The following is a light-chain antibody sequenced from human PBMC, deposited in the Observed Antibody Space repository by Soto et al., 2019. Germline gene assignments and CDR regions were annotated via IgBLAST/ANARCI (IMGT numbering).Light chain of an antibody. J-gene: IGKJ5*01. CDR3: QKSSNWPHIN. CDR2: ATS. V-gene: IGKV3-11*01. CDR1: QSITNY. Sequence: ELVLTQSPATLSLSPGAIDTLSCNSSQSITNYVGWYQQKPGQAPRLLIYATSNRATGIPARFSGSGSGTDFTLTIRRLEPEDFAVYYCQKSSNWPHINVGKGKRLEIK.